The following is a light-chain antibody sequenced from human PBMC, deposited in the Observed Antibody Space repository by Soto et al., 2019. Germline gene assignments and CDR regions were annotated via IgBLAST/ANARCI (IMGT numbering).Light chain of an antibody. J-gene: IGKJ2*01. CDR1: QGISSH. CDR2: AAS. Sequence: AIRMTQSPSSFSASTGDRVTITCQASQGISSHLAWYQQKPGKAPKVLIYAASTLQSGVPSRFSGSGSGTDFTLTISGLQSEDFATYYCQQYSSYPQTFGQGTKLEIK. CDR3: QQYSSYPQT. V-gene: IGKV1-8*01.